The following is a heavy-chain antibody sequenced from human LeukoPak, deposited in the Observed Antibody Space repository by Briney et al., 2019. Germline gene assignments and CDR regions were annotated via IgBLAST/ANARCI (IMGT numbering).Heavy chain of an antibody. CDR1: GFSFSTSG. CDR2: IRNDGNKK. J-gene: IGHJ4*02. Sequence: GGSLRLSCVASGFSFSTSGMHWVRQSPGKGLDWVAFIRNDGNKKNYAESVKGRFTISRDNSRNTLYLQMDSLSAEDTAVYYCADATDFDYWGQGTLVTVSS. V-gene: IGHV3-30*02. CDR3: ADATDFDY. D-gene: IGHD2-15*01.